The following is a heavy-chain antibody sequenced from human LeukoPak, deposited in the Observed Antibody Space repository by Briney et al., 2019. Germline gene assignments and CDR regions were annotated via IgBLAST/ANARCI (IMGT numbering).Heavy chain of an antibody. V-gene: IGHV4-30-4*01. D-gene: IGHD3-9*01. CDR3: ARALSYYDILTGYPGPSYFDY. CDR2: IYYIGST. CDR1: VGSIGSGVSY. Sequence: SETLSLTCTVSVGSIGSGVSYWSWFRQPPGKGLGGIGYIYYIGSTYYNPSLKSRVTISVDTSKNQFSLKLSSVTAADTAVYYCARALSYYDILTGYPGPSYFDYWGQGTLVTVSS. J-gene: IGHJ4*02.